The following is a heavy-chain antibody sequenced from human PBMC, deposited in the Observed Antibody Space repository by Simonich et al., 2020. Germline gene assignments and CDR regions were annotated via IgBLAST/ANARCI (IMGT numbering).Heavy chain of an antibody. CDR1: GYSISSGYY. J-gene: IGHJ6*02. Sequence: QVQLQESGPGLVKPSETLSLTCAVSGYSISSGYYWGWIRQPPGKGLEWIGSIYHMGGTYYNPSLKGRGTIAVDTSKNQFSLKLSSVTAADTAVYYCTRVGYSNYYYYGMDVWGQGTTVTVSS. CDR3: TRVGYSNYYYYGMDV. V-gene: IGHV4-38-2*01. CDR2: IYHMGGT. D-gene: IGHD6-13*01.